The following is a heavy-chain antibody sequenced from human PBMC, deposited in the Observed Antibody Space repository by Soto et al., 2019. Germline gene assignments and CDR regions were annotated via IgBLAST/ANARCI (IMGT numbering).Heavy chain of an antibody. CDR1: GGSISSYY. Sequence: QVQLQESGPGLVKPSETLSLTCTVSGGSISSYYWRWIRQPPGKGLEWIGYIYYSGSTNYNPSLKSRVTISVDTSKNQFSLKLSSVTAADTAVYYCPRGGELWFGESKYFQHWGQGTLVTVSS. CDR3: PRGGELWFGESKYFQH. CDR2: IYYSGST. J-gene: IGHJ1*01. D-gene: IGHD3-10*01. V-gene: IGHV4-59*01.